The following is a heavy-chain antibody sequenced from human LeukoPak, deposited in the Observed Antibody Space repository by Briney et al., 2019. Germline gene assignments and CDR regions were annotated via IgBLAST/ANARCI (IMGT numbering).Heavy chain of an antibody. CDR1: GYSISSGYY. D-gene: IGHD6-13*01. V-gene: IGHV4-38-2*02. CDR2: IHHSGST. J-gene: IGHJ1*01. CDR3: ARVAAGIGFFQH. Sequence: PSETLSLTCIVSGYSISSGYYWGWIRQPPVKGLEWIGNIHHSGSTYYNPSLKSRVTISVDTSKNQLSLKLSSVTAADTAVYYCARVAAGIGFFQHWGQGTLVTVSS.